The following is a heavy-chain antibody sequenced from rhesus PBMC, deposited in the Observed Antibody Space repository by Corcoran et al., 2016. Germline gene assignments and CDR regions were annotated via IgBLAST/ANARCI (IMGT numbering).Heavy chain of an antibody. D-gene: IGHD1-20*01. J-gene: IGHJ2*01. CDR1: GGSFSSYW. CDR2: INGNSGST. CDR3: ARGYSWNNVGWYFDL. V-gene: IGHV4-80*01. Sequence: VQLQESGPGLVKPSETLSLTCAVSGGSFSSYWWSWIRQPPGKGLEWLGEINGNSGSTNYNPSLRSRVTVSKDASKNQFALNLSSVTAADTAVYYCARGYSWNNVGWYFDLWGPGTPITISS.